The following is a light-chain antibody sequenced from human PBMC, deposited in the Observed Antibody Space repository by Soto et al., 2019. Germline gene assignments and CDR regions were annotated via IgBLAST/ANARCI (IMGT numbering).Light chain of an antibody. Sequence: EIVLTQSPGTLSSSPGERATLSCRASQSVSSSYLAWYQQKPGQAPRLLIYGASTRATGIPDRFSGSGSGTDFTLTISRLEPEDFAVYYCQQYGSSPWTFGLGTKV. CDR3: QQYGSSPWT. J-gene: IGKJ1*01. V-gene: IGKV3-20*01. CDR2: GAS. CDR1: QSVSSSY.